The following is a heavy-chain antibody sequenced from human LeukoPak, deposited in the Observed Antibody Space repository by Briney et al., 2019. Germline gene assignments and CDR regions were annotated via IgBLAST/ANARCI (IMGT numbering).Heavy chain of an antibody. J-gene: IGHJ4*02. D-gene: IGHD2-2*01. CDR3: ASELPEEYYFDY. V-gene: IGHV6-1*01. CDR1: GDSVSSNSAA. CDR2: TYYRSKWYN. Sequence: SQTLSLTCAISGDSVSSNSAAWNWIRQSPSRGLEWLGRTYYRSKWYNNYAVSVKSRITINPDTSKNQVSLQLNSVTPEDTAVYYCASELPEEYYFDYWGQGTLVTVSS.